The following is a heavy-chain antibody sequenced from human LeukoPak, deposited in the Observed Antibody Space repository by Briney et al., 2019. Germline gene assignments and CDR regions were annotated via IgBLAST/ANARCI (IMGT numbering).Heavy chain of an antibody. Sequence: PSQTLSLTCTVSGGSISGGDDYWSWIRQPPGKGLEWIGYIYYSGSAYYNPSLKSRVAISVDTSKNQFSLKLSSVTAADTAVYYCARDLSSTSHIDYWGQGTLVTVSS. CDR1: GGSISGGDDY. D-gene: IGHD2-2*01. CDR3: ARDLSSTSHIDY. V-gene: IGHV4-30-4*08. CDR2: IYYSGSA. J-gene: IGHJ4*02.